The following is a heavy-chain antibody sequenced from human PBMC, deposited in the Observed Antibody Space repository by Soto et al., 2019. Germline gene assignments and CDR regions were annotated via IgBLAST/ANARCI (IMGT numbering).Heavy chain of an antibody. CDR1: GFTFGDYA. Sequence: GGSLRLSCTASGFTFGDYAMSWFRQAPGKGLEWVGFIRSKAYGGTTEYAASVKGRFTISRDDSKSIAYLQMNSLKTEDTAVYYCTREDTQSLWFGELSPSLFNWFDPWGQGTLVTVSS. J-gene: IGHJ5*02. CDR3: TREDTQSLWFGELSPSLFNWFDP. V-gene: IGHV3-49*03. D-gene: IGHD3-10*01. CDR2: IRSKAYGGTT.